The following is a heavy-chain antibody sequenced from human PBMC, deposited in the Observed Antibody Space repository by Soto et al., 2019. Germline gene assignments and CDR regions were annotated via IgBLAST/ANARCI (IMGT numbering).Heavy chain of an antibody. V-gene: IGHV1-69*01. CDR3: TRDRGRRYNDGRGYYYSAY. J-gene: IGHJ4*02. Sequence: QVHLVQSGAEVKKPGSSVKVSCKASGGTFSSYAISWVRQAPGQGLEWMGGFIPIFGTTNYAQKFQGRVTITADESTSTAYMELSSLRSEDTAVYYCTRDRGRRYNDGRGYYYSAYWDQGTLVTVSS. D-gene: IGHD3-22*01. CDR1: GGTFSSYA. CDR2: FIPIFGTT.